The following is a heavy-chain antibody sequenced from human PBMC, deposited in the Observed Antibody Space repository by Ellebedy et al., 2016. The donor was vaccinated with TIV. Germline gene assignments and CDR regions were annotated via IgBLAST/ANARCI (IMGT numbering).Heavy chain of an antibody. CDR1: GFTFNNYW. CDR2: MNQDGSDK. V-gene: IGHV3-7*04. Sequence: GGSLRLXCAASGFTFNNYWMSCVRQAPGKGLEWVANMNQDGSDKRYVDSVKGRFTISRDNAKNSLYLQMNSLRAEDTAVYYCAWGDSCSQWGQGTLVTVSS. CDR3: AWGDSCSQ. D-gene: IGHD3-22*01. J-gene: IGHJ4*02.